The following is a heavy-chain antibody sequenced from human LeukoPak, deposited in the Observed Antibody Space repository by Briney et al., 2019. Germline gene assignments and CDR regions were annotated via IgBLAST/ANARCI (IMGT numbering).Heavy chain of an antibody. J-gene: IGHJ3*02. CDR3: ARDAMVRGVIITPDAFDI. CDR2: ISYDGSNK. V-gene: IGHV3-30-3*01. CDR1: GFTFSSYA. D-gene: IGHD3-10*01. Sequence: PGRSLRLSCAASGFTFSSYAMHWVRQAPGKGLEWVAVISYDGSNKYYADSVKGRFTISRDNAKNSLYLQMNSLRAEDTAVYYCARDAMVRGVIITPDAFDIWGQGTMVTVSS.